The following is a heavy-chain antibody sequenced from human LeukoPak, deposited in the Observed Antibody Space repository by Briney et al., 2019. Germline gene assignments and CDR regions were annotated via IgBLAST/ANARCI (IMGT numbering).Heavy chain of an antibody. CDR3: ARQLGYYDFWSGYYTGNYFDY. CDR1: GGSISSSSYY. V-gene: IGHV4-39*01. CDR2: IYYSGST. J-gene: IGHJ4*02. Sequence: SETLSLTCTVSGGSISSSSYYWGWIRQPPGKGLEWIGSIYYSGSTYYNPSLKSRVTISVDTSKNQFSLKLSSVTAADTAGYYCARQLGYYDFWSGYYTGNYFDYWGQGTLVTVSS. D-gene: IGHD3-3*01.